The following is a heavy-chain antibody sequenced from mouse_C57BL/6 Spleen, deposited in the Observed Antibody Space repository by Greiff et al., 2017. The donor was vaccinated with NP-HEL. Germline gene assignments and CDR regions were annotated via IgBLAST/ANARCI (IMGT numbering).Heavy chain of an antibody. CDR1: GYTFTSYW. CDR2: IDPSDSYT. CDR3: ASYYYGHYYAMDY. V-gene: IGHV1-59*01. D-gene: IGHD1-1*01. Sequence: VQLQQPGAELVRPGTSVKLSCKASGYTFTSYWMHWVKQRPGQGLEWIGVIDPSDSYTNYNQKFKGKATLTVDTSSSTAYMQLSSLTSEDSAVYYCASYYYGHYYAMDYWGQGTSVTVSS. J-gene: IGHJ4*01.